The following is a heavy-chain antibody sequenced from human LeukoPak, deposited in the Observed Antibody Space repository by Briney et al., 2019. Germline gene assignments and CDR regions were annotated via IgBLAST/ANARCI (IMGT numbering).Heavy chain of an antibody. D-gene: IGHD1-26*01. V-gene: IGHV4-34*01. CDR1: GGSFSGYY. Sequence: PSETLSLTCAVYGGSFSGYYWSWIRQPPGKGLEWIGEINHSGSTNHNPSLKSRVTISVDTSKNQFSLKLSSVTAADTAVYYCARFGPGYCYWGQGTLVTVSS. CDR3: ARFGPGYCY. CDR2: INHSGST. J-gene: IGHJ4*02.